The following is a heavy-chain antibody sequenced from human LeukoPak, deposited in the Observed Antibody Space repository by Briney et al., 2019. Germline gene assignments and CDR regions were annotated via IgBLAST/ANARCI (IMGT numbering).Heavy chain of an antibody. CDR1: RFTFSSYS. D-gene: IGHD4-17*01. CDR3: ARDDPSVTTLLDY. CDR2: ISSSSSYI. V-gene: IGHV3-21*01. J-gene: IGHJ4*02. Sequence: GGSLRLSCAASRFTFSSYSMNWVRQAPGKGLDWVSSISSSSSYIYYADSVKGRFTISRDNAKNSLYLQMNSLRAEDTAVYYCARDDPSVTTLLDYWGQGTLVTVSS.